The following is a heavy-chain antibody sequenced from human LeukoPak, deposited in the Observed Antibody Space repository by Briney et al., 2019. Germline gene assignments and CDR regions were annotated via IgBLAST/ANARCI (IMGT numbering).Heavy chain of an antibody. V-gene: IGHV3-9*01. Sequence: AGGSLRLSCAASGFTFSSYWMHWVRQAPGKGLVWVSGISWNCGSIGYADSVKGRFTISRDNAKNSLYLQMNSLRAEDTALYYCAKAKRSSGYSLFDYWGQGTLVTVSS. CDR2: ISWNCGSI. CDR3: AKAKRSSGYSLFDY. J-gene: IGHJ4*02. CDR1: GFTFSSYW. D-gene: IGHD3-22*01.